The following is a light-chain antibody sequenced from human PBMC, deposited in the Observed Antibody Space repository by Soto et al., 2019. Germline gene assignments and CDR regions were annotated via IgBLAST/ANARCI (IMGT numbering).Light chain of an antibody. CDR1: SSDVGGYNY. J-gene: IGLJ1*01. Sequence: QSVLTQPPSASGSFGQSVTISCTGTSSDVGGYNYVSWYQQHPGKAPKLMIYEVSERPSGVPDRFSGSKSGNTASLTVSGLQAHDDADYYCSYYSGTNDHYVFGPGNKVTVL. CDR2: EVS. V-gene: IGLV2-8*01. CDR3: SYYSGTNDHYV.